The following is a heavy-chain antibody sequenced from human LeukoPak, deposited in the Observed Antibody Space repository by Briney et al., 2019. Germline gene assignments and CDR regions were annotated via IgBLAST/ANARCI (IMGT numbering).Heavy chain of an antibody. CDR3: AKASQGLWFHFDY. V-gene: IGHV3-30*18. CDR1: GFTFSSYG. CDR2: ISYDGSNK. Sequence: GGSLRLSCAASGFTFSSYGMHWVRQAPGKGLEWVAVISYDGSNKYYADSVKGRFTISRDNSKNTLYLQMNSLRAEDTAVYYCAKASQGLWFHFDYWGQGTLVTVS. D-gene: IGHD5-18*01. J-gene: IGHJ4*02.